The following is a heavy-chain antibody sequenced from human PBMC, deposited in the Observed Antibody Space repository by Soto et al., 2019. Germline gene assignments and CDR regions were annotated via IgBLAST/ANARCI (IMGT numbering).Heavy chain of an antibody. CDR2: IRTYNGNT. V-gene: IGHV1-18*01. CDR3: ASGSDGDY. Sequence: ALVKVSFKASGYTFTSYGISWVRQAPGQGLEWMGWIRTYNGNTNYAQKLQGRVTMTTDTSATTAYMELRSLRSDDTAVYYCASGSDGDYWGQGTLVTVSS. D-gene: IGHD1-26*01. CDR1: GYTFTSYG. J-gene: IGHJ4*02.